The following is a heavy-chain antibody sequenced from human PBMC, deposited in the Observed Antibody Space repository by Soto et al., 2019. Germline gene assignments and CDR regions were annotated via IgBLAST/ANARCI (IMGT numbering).Heavy chain of an antibody. D-gene: IGHD1-7*01. CDR3: AREGLTGTIGLYYYYGMDV. CDR2: IYYSGST. CDR1: GGSISSYY. V-gene: IGHV4-59*01. Sequence: SVTLSLTCTVSGGSISSYYWSWIRQPPGKGLEWIGYIYYSGSTNYNPSLKSRVTISVDTSKNQFSLKLSSVTAADTAVYYCAREGLTGTIGLYYYYGMDVWGQGTTVTVSS. J-gene: IGHJ6*02.